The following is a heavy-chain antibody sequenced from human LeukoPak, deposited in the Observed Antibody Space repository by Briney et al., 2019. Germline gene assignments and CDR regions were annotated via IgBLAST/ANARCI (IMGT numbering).Heavy chain of an antibody. V-gene: IGHV3-15*01. D-gene: IGHD4-17*01. CDR2: IKSKTDGGTT. CDR1: GFTFSTYG. Sequence: PGRSLRLSCAASGFTFSTYGMHWVRQAPGKGLEWVGRIKSKTDGGTTDYAAPVKGRFTISRDDSKNTLYLQMNSLKTEDTAVYYCTTGGAVTFDYWGQGTLVTVSS. J-gene: IGHJ4*02. CDR3: TTGGAVTFDY.